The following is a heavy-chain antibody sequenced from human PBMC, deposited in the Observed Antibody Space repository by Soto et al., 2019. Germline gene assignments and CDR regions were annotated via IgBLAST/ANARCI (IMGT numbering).Heavy chain of an antibody. J-gene: IGHJ5*02. CDR1: GYTFTGYY. CDR2: INPNSGGT. CDR3: ASSRLGGDCTNGVCYLEL. V-gene: IGHV1-2*04. Sequence: QVQLVQSGAEVKKPGASVKVSCKASGYTFTGYYMHWVRQAPGQGLEWMGWINPNSGGTNYAQKFQGWVTMTRDTSISTAYMELSRLRSDDTAVYYCASSRLGGDCTNGVCYLELWGQGTLVTVSS. D-gene: IGHD2-8*01.